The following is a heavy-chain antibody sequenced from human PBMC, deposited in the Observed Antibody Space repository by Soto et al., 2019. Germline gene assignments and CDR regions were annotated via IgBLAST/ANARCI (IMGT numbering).Heavy chain of an antibody. D-gene: IGHD3-10*01. J-gene: IGHJ4*02. V-gene: IGHV1-69*08. CDR2: IIPIPGIA. CDR1: GGTFSSYT. Sequence: QVQLVQSGAEVKKPGSSVNVSCKASGGTFSSYTISWVRQAPGQGLEWMGRIIPIPGIANYAQKFQGRVTITADKSRSTAYMELSSLRSEDTAVYYCAREEYYYGSGAFFDYWGQGTLVTVSS. CDR3: AREEYYYGSGAFFDY.